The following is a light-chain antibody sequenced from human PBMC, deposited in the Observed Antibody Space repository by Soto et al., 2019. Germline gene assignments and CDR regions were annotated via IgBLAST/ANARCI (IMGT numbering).Light chain of an antibody. CDR1: QSVNSRF. V-gene: IGKV3-20*01. J-gene: IGKJ2*01. CDR2: GAS. Sequence: EIVLTQSPGTLSLSPGERATLSCRASQSVNSRFLAWYQQKPGQAPRLLMYGASTRATAIPDRFSGSGSGADLTLTISRLEPEDFAVYYCQQYGSSPPMYTFGQGTKLEIK. CDR3: QQYGSSPPMYT.